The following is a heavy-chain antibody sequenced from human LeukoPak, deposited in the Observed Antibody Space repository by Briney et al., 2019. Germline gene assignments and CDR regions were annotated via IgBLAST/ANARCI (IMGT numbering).Heavy chain of an antibody. CDR2: IYYSGST. Sequence: SETLSLTCTVSGGSISSGDYYWSWIRQPPGKGLEWIGYIYYSGSTYYNPSLESRVTISVDTSKNQFSLKLSSVTAADTAVYYCARNADDFWSGYYMFDYRGQGTLVTVSS. J-gene: IGHJ4*02. CDR1: GGSISSGDYY. V-gene: IGHV4-30-4*02. CDR3: ARNADDFWSGYYMFDY. D-gene: IGHD3-3*01.